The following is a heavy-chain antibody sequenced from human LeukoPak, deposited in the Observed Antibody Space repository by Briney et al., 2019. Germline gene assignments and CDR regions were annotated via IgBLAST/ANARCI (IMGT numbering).Heavy chain of an antibody. D-gene: IGHD3-10*01. J-gene: IGHJ5*02. CDR2: ILSAGST. V-gene: IGHV4-39*01. CDR1: GDSMSSRSYF. Sequence: SETLSLTYAVSGDSMSSRSYFWGWVRQSPGKGLEWIGSILSAGSTYRDPSLRSRVTISVDTSKSQFALNLRSATAADTAIYYCARSPAPVVRGVSITWFDTWGQGTLVTVSP. CDR3: ARSPAPVVRGVSITWFDT.